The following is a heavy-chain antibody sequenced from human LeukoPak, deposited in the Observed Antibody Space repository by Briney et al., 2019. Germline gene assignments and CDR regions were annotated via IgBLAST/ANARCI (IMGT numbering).Heavy chain of an antibody. CDR3: ARGLRYYYGSGSYSPADY. Sequence: PGGSLRLSCAASGFTFSRYSMNWVRQAPGKGLEWVSSISSSSSYIYYADSVKGRFTISRDNAKNSLYLQMNSLRAEDTAVYYCARGLRYYYGSGSYSPADYWGQGTLVTVSS. CDR1: GFTFSRYS. V-gene: IGHV3-21*01. D-gene: IGHD3-10*01. CDR2: ISSSSSYI. J-gene: IGHJ4*02.